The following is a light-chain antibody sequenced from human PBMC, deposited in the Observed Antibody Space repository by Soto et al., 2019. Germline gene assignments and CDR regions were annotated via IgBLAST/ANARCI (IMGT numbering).Light chain of an antibody. Sequence: DVVMTQSPLSLPSTLLHASSISCRSKQSLVHSDGIAYFSWFQQRPGRSPRRLIYKVSNRDSGVPARFSGSGSGTDFALKISRVEAEDVGVYYCMQGTHWPITFGQGTRLEIK. CDR2: KVS. V-gene: IGKV2-30*02. CDR3: MQGTHWPIT. CDR1: QSLVHSDGIAY. J-gene: IGKJ5*01.